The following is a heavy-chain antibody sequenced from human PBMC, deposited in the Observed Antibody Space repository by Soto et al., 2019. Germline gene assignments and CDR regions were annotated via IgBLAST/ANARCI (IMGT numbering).Heavy chain of an antibody. CDR1: GYTFTSYG. CDR3: ARVRGDIVVVPAATPYYYYGMDV. V-gene: IGHV1-18*01. CDR2: ISAYNGNT. Sequence: QVQLVQSGAEVKKPGASVKVSCKASGYTFTSYGISWVRQAPGQGLEWMGWISAYNGNTNYVQKLQGRVTMTTDTSTRTAYMELRSLRSDDTAVYYCARVRGDIVVVPAATPYYYYGMDVWGQGTTVTVSS. D-gene: IGHD2-2*01. J-gene: IGHJ6*02.